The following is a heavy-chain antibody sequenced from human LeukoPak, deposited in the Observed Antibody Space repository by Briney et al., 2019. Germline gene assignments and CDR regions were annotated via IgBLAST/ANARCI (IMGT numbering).Heavy chain of an antibody. V-gene: IGHV3-23*01. D-gene: IGHD3-22*01. CDR3: AKVGDSSGYAVSMGDFDY. Sequence: PGGSLRFSCAASGFTFSSYAMSWVRQAPGKGLEWVSAISGSGGSTYYADSVKGRFTISRDNSKNTLYLQMNSLRAEDTAVYYCAKVGDSSGYAVSMGDFDYWGQGTLVTVSS. CDR2: ISGSGGST. CDR1: GFTFSSYA. J-gene: IGHJ4*02.